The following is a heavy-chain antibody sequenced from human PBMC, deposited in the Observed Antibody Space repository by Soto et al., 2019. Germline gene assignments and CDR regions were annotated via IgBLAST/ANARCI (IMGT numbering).Heavy chain of an antibody. CDR1: GFTFSSYG. CDR3: ARDRSGYDVDYYYYYGMDV. V-gene: IGHV3-33*01. J-gene: IGHJ6*02. Sequence: PGGSLRLSCAASGFTFSSYGMHWVRQAPGKGLEWVAVIWYDGSNKYYADSVKGRFTISRDNSKNTLYLQMNSLRAEDTAVYYCARDRSGYDVDYYYYYGMDVWGQGTTVTVSS. D-gene: IGHD5-12*01. CDR2: IWYDGSNK.